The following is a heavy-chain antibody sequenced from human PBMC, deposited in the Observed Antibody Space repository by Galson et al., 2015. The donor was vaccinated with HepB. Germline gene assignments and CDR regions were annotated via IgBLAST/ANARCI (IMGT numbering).Heavy chain of an antibody. Sequence: TLSLTCAISGGSISSGSYYWNWIRQHPRKGLEWIGYIDYSGSTYYNPSLLGRVSMSVDTSKSQFSLKLSSVTAADTALYYCARSHTTNPFFDYWGQGTLATVSS. V-gene: IGHV4-31*11. CDR3: ARSHTTNPFFDY. J-gene: IGHJ4*02. D-gene: IGHD1-14*01. CDR1: GGSISSGSYY. CDR2: IDYSGST.